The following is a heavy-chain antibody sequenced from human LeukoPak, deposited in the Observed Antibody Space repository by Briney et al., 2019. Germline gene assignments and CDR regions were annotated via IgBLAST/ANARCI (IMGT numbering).Heavy chain of an antibody. V-gene: IGHV3-30*18. D-gene: IGHD1-26*01. CDR1: GFTFSSYG. CDR2: ISYDGSNK. Sequence: GGSLRLSCAASGFTFSSYGMHWVRQAPGKGLEWVAVISYDGSNKYYADSVKGRFTISRDNSKNTLYLQMNSLRAEDTAVYYCAKDQSRRGATRGGALLNYWGQGTLVTVSS. CDR3: AKDQSRRGATRGGALLNY. J-gene: IGHJ4*02.